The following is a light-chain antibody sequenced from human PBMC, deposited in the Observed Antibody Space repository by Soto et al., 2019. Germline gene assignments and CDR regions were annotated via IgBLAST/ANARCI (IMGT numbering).Light chain of an antibody. CDR3: CSYAGSGTLV. CDR2: EGS. J-gene: IGLJ3*02. V-gene: IGLV2-23*01. Sequence: QSALTQPASVSGSPGQSITISCTGSNSDVGSYDLVSWCQQYPGKAPKLMIYEGSKRPSGVPNRFPGSKSGNTASLTISVLQPEDEADYYCCSYAGSGTLVFGGGTKLTVL. CDR1: NSDVGSYDL.